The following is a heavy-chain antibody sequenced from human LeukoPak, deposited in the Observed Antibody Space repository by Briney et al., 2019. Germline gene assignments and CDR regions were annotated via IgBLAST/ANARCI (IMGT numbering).Heavy chain of an antibody. CDR2: ITSSGSTI. CDR3: ARDRPRGSMVRGVHDY. Sequence: PGGSLRLSCAASGFTFSSYEMNWVRQAPGKGLEWVSYITSSGSTIYYADSVEGRFTISRDNAKNSLYLQMNSLRAEDTAVYYCARDRPRGSMVRGVHDYWGQGTLVTVSS. J-gene: IGHJ4*02. V-gene: IGHV3-48*03. CDR1: GFTFSSYE. D-gene: IGHD3-10*01.